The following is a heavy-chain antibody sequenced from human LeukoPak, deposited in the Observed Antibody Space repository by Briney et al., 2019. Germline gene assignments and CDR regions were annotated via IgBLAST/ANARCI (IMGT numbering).Heavy chain of an antibody. CDR1: GGSISSGDYY. CDR2: IYYSGST. V-gene: IGHV4-30-4*08. Sequence: TLSLTCTVSGGSISSGDYYWSWIRQPPGKGLEWIGHIYYSGSTYYNPSLKSRVTISVDTSKNQFSLKLSSVTAADTAVYYCARVGTAGDFTYLDYWGQGTLVTVSS. D-gene: IGHD3-3*01. CDR3: ARVGTAGDFTYLDY. J-gene: IGHJ4*02.